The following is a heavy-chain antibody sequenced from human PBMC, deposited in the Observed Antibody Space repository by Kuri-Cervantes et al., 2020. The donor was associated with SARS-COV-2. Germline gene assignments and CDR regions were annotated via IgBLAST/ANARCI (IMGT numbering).Heavy chain of an antibody. Sequence: ESLKISCTVSGGSISSSSYYWGWIRQPPGKGLEWIGSIYYSGSTYYNPSLKSRVTISVDTSKNQFSLKLSSVTAADTAVYYCARYGPPRYYFDYWGQGTLVPSPQ. CDR3: ARYGPPRYYFDY. D-gene: IGHD4-17*01. V-gene: IGHV4-39*07. CDR1: GGSISSSSYY. CDR2: IYYSGST. J-gene: IGHJ4*02.